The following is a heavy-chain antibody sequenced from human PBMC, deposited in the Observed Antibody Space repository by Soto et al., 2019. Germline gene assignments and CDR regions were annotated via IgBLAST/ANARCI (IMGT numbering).Heavy chain of an antibody. CDR2: ISYDGSNK. J-gene: IGHJ3*02. CDR3: AKTKAATITRDAFDI. V-gene: IGHV3-30*18. CDR1: GVTFSSYG. Sequence: QVQLVESGGGVVQPGRSLRLSCAASGVTFSSYGMHWVRQAPGKGLEWVAVISYDGSNKYYADSVKGRFTISRDNSKNTLDLQMNSLRAEDTAVYYCAKTKAATITRDAFDIWGQGTMVTVSS. D-gene: IGHD3-3*01.